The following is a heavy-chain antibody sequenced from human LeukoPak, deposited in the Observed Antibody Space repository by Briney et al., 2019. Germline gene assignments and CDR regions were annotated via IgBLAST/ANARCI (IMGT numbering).Heavy chain of an antibody. Sequence: SVKVSCKASGGTFSSYAISWVRQAPGQGLEWMGGIVPIFGTANYAQKFQGRVTITADESTSTAYMELSSLRSEDTAVYYCAREIKFSSGCFDYWGQGTLVTVSS. D-gene: IGHD6-19*01. V-gene: IGHV1-69*01. CDR3: AREIKFSSGCFDY. J-gene: IGHJ4*02. CDR1: GGTFSSYA. CDR2: IVPIFGTA.